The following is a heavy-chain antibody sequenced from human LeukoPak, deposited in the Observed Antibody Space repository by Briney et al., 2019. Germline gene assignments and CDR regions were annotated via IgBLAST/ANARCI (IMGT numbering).Heavy chain of an antibody. Sequence: ASVKVSCKASGYTFTSYGISWVRQVPGQGLEWMGWINPKSGVTNPAPKFQGRVTMTRDTSISTAFMEVSRLRSDDTAVYYCARDYWTGYYFDIWGQGTMVTVSS. D-gene: IGHD3/OR15-3a*01. J-gene: IGHJ3*02. CDR2: INPKSGVT. V-gene: IGHV1-2*02. CDR3: ARDYWTGYYFDI. CDR1: GYTFTSYG.